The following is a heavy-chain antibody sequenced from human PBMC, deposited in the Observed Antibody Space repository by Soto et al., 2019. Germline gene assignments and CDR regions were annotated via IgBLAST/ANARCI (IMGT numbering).Heavy chain of an antibody. Sequence: PGGSLRLSCAASGFTFSGSAMHWVRQASGKGLEWVGRIRSKTNSYATAYAASVKGRFTISRDDSKNTAYLQMNSLKTEDTAVYYCTTDPRNYYASSGSANWLDPWGQGALVTVSS. D-gene: IGHD3-22*01. J-gene: IGHJ5*02. CDR1: GFTFSGSA. CDR2: IRSKTNSYAT. V-gene: IGHV3-73*01. CDR3: TTDPRNYYASSGSANWLDP.